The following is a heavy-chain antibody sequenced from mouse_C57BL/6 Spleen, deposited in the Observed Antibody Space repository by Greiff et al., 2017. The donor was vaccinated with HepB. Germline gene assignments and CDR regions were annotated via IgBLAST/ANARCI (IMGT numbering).Heavy chain of an antibody. V-gene: IGHV1-80*01. D-gene: IGHD1-1*01. CDR1: GYAFSSYW. Sequence: QVQLQQSGAELVKPGASVKISCKASGYAFSSYWMNWVKQRPGKGLEWIGQIYPGDGDTNYNGKFKGKATLTANKSSSTAYMQLSSLTSEDSAVYFCARVNNYDFYAMDYWGQGTSVTVSS. CDR3: ARVNNYDFYAMDY. CDR2: IYPGDGDT. J-gene: IGHJ4*01.